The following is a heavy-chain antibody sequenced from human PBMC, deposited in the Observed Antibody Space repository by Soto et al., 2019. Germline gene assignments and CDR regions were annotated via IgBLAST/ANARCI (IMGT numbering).Heavy chain of an antibody. V-gene: IGHV4-39*01. Sequence: SETLSLTCTVSGGSISSSSYYWGWIRQPPGKGLEWIGSIYYSGSTYYNPSLKSRVTISVDTSKNQFSLKLSSVTAADTAVYYCAGGAGAMSMFDPWGQGTLVTVSS. J-gene: IGHJ5*02. CDR1: GGSISSSSYY. D-gene: IGHD2-2*01. CDR3: AGGAGAMSMFDP. CDR2: IYYSGST.